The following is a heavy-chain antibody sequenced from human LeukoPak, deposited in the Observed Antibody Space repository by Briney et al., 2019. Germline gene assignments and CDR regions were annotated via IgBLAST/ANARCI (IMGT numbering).Heavy chain of an antibody. D-gene: IGHD3-10*01. CDR2: IRYDGSNK. Sequence: PGGSLRLSCAASGFTFSSYGMHWVRQAPGKGLEWVAFIRYDGSNKYYADSVKGRFTISRDNSKNTLYLQMNSLRAEDTAVYYCAKEQPHYYGSGSYPVDWGQGTLVTVSS. CDR1: GFTFSSYG. J-gene: IGHJ4*02. CDR3: AKEQPHYYGSGSYPVD. V-gene: IGHV3-30*02.